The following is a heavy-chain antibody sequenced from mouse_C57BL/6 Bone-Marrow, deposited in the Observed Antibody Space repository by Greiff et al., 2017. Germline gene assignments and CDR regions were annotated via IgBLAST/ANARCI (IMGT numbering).Heavy chain of an antibody. D-gene: IGHD6-1*01. CDR2: IYPGDGDT. V-gene: IGHV1-82*01. CDR1: GYAFSSSW. Sequence: VQLQQSGPELVKPGASVKISCKASGYAFSSSWMNWVKQRPGKGREWIGRIYPGDGDTNYNGKFKGKATLTADKSSSTAYMQLSSLTSEDSAVYFCARQPYYAMDYWGQGTSVTVS. J-gene: IGHJ4*01. CDR3: ARQPYYAMDY.